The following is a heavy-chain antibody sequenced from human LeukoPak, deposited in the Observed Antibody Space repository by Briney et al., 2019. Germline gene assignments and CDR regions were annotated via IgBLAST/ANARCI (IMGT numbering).Heavy chain of an antibody. J-gene: IGHJ4*02. D-gene: IGHD6-6*01. CDR3: ARQWLSSSSRFFDY. V-gene: IGHV5-51*01. CDR2: IYPVDSHT. CDR1: GYSFASYW. Sequence: GESLKISCKGSGYSFASYWIGWVRQMPAKGLEWMGIIYPVDSHTRYSPSFQGQVTISADKSISTAYLQWSSLKASDTAMYYCARQWLSSSSRFFDYWGQGTLVTVSS.